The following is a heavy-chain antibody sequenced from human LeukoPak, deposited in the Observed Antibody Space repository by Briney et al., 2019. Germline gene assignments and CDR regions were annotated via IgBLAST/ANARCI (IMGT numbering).Heavy chain of an antibody. CDR3: ARERGDYDSDNWFDS. CDR1: GASLGSYF. CDR2: IYYGGGT. Sequence: SETLSLTCTVSGASLGSYFWGWIRQPPGKGLEWIGYIYYGGGTNYNPSFESRITISVDTSKNRISLNLTSVTASDTAIYYCARERGDYDSDNWFDSWGQGTLVTVSS. J-gene: IGHJ5*01. D-gene: IGHD4-17*01. V-gene: IGHV4-59*01.